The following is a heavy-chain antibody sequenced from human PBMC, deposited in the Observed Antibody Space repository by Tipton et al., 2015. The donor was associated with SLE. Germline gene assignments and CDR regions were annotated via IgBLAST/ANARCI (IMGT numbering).Heavy chain of an antibody. CDR2: ITTSGHTI. V-gene: IGHV3-11*01. CDR3: ASRPGFYYGLDV. J-gene: IGHJ6*02. Sequence: SLRLSCVGSGFTFSDSYMCWIRQAPGKGLEWISYITTSGHTIYYADSVKGRFTISRDSADSSLYLQMNSLRGEDTAVYYCASRPGFYYGLDVWGQGTTVTVSS. CDR1: GFTFSDSY.